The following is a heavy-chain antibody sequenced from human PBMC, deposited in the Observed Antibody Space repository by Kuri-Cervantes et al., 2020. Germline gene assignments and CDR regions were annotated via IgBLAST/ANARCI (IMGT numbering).Heavy chain of an antibody. V-gene: IGHV4-34*01. CDR2: INHSGST. CDR1: GESFSDYY. J-gene: IGHJ3*02. CDR3: ARGRRGTNYYVSGSYQALDAFDI. Sequence: SETLSLTCAVYGESFSDYYWSWIRQPPGKGLEWIGEINHSGSTNYKPSLKSRVTISVDTSKNQFSLKLSSVTAADTAVYYCARGRRGTNYYVSGSYQALDAFDIWGKGTMVTVSS. D-gene: IGHD3-10*01.